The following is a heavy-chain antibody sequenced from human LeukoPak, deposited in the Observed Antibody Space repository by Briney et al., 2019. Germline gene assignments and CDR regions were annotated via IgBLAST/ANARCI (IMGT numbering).Heavy chain of an antibody. CDR3: AAYYTSSDY. CDR1: GFSFSSYA. Sequence: TGGSLRLSCAASGFSFSSYAMSWVRRAPGKGLEWVSAISISGGSTYYADSVKGRFTISRDNSKNTMYLQMNSLRAEDTAVYYCAAYYTSSDYWGQGTLVTVSS. J-gene: IGHJ4*02. CDR2: ISISGGST. V-gene: IGHV3-23*01. D-gene: IGHD3-3*01.